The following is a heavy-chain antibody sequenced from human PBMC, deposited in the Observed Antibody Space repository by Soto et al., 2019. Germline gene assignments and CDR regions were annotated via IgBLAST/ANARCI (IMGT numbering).Heavy chain of an antibody. CDR3: ARSLVHYDFWRAYMDV. J-gene: IGHJ6*03. CDR1: GGSISSYY. Sequence: PSETLSLTCTVSGGSISSYYWSWIRQPPGKGLEWIGYIYYSGSTNYNPSLKSRVTISVDTSKNQFSLKLSSVAAADTAVYYCARSLVHYDFWRAYMDVWGKGTTVT. CDR2: IYYSGST. D-gene: IGHD3-3*01. V-gene: IGHV4-59*01.